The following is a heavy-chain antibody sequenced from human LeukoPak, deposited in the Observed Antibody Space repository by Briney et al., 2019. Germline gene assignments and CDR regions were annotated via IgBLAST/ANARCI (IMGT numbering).Heavy chain of an antibody. CDR1: GGSISSSSYY. CDR3: ARGPPTDYYDSSGFYYVFDY. CDR2: IYYSGST. Sequence: SETLSLTCTVSGGSISSSSYYWGWIRQPPGKGLEWIGSIYYSGSTYYNPSLKSRVTISVDTSKNQFSLKLSSVTAADTAVYFCARGPPTDYYDSSGFYYVFDYWGQGTLVTVSS. V-gene: IGHV4-39*01. D-gene: IGHD3-22*01. J-gene: IGHJ4*02.